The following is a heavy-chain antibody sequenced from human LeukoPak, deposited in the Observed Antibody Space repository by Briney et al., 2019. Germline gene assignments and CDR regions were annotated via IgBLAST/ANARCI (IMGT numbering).Heavy chain of an antibody. D-gene: IGHD5-18*01. CDR1: GFTFSSYA. J-gene: IGHJ4*02. CDR2: ISNSGGST. CDR3: AKDGRYTYYYYFDY. Sequence: GASLRLSCAASGFTFSSYAMSWVRQAPGKGLEWVSSISNSGGSTHYADSVKGRFTISRDNSKNTLYLQMNSLRAEDTAVYYCAKDGRYTYYYYFDYWGQGTLVTVSS. V-gene: IGHV3-23*01.